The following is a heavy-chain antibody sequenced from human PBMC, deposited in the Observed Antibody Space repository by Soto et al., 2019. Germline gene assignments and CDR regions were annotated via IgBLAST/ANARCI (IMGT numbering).Heavy chain of an antibody. CDR1: GYTFTSYG. D-gene: IGHD2-2*01. CDR3: ARRYCSSTSCCSDP. CDR2: ISAYNGNT. V-gene: IGHV1-18*01. J-gene: IGHJ5*02. Sequence: VASVKVSCKASGYTFTSYGISWVRQAPGQGLEWMGWISAYNGNTNYAQKLQGRVTMTTDTSTSTAYMELRSLRSDDTAVYYCARRYCSSTSCCSDPWGQGTLVTVSS.